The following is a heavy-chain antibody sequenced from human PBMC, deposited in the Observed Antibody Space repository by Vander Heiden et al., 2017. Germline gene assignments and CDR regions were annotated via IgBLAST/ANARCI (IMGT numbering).Heavy chain of an antibody. CDR1: GFTFNSYS. CDR2: ISDVSSIDTK. Sequence: EVQLVESGGGLVQPGGSLRLSCAASGFTFNSYSMSWVRQAPGKGLEWVSYISDVSSIDTKYYADSVEGRFTISRDNVKNSLYLQMNSLGVEDTAVYYCARGWDLFIGGQGTLVTVSS. CDR3: ARGWDLFI. D-gene: IGHD1-26*01. J-gene: IGHJ4*02. V-gene: IGHV3-48*01.